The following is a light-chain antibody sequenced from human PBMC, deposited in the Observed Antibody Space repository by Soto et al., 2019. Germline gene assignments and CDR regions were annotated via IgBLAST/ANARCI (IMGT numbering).Light chain of an antibody. CDR1: QSVSIY. CDR3: QQYNYWPLT. V-gene: IGKV3-15*01. J-gene: IGKJ4*01. Sequence: EIVMTQSPATLSVSPGERVTLSCRASQSVSIYLAWYQQRPGQAPRPLIYGASTRATGIPARFSASGSGTEFTLNINSLQSEDFAVYYCQQYNYWPLTFGGGTRVEI. CDR2: GAS.